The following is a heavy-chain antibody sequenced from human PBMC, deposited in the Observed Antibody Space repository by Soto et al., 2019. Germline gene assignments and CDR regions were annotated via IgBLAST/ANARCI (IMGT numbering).Heavy chain of an antibody. J-gene: IGHJ4*02. CDR1: GGTFSSYA. CDR3: ARGRDIVAPSDY. D-gene: IGHD5-12*01. Sequence: ASVQVSCKASGGTFSSYAISWVRQPPGQGLEWMGGIIPIFGTANYAQKFQGRVTITADESTSTAYMELSSLRSEDTAVYYCARGRDIVAPSDYWGQGTLVTVSS. CDR2: IIPIFGTA. V-gene: IGHV1-69*13.